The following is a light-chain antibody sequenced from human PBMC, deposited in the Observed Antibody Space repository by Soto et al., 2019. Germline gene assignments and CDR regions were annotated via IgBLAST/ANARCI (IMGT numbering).Light chain of an antibody. Sequence: EIVLTQSPATLSLSPGERATLSCRASQSVSSYLAWNQQKPGQAPRLLIYDASNRATGIPARFSGSGSGTDFTLTISSLEPEDFAVYYRQQRSNWPTFGGGTKVDIK. CDR2: DAS. CDR3: QQRSNWPT. CDR1: QSVSSY. J-gene: IGKJ4*01. V-gene: IGKV3-11*01.